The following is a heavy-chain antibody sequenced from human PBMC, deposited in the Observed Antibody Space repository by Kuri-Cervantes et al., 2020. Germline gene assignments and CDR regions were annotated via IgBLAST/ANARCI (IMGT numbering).Heavy chain of an antibody. CDR2: ISAYNGNT. V-gene: IGHV1-18*01. J-gene: IGHJ4*02. CDR1: GYTFTSYG. CDR3: ARVSGIAVAGNPDY. Sequence: ASVKVSCKASGYTFTSYGISWVRQAPGQGLEWMGWISAYNGNTNYAQKLQGRVTMTTDTSTSTAYMELRGLRSDDTAVYYCARVSGIAVAGNPDYWGQGTLVTVSS. D-gene: IGHD6-19*01.